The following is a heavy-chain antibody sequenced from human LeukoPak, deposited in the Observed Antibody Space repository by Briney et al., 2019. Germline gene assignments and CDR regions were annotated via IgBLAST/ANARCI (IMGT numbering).Heavy chain of an antibody. CDR1: GYSFTGYY. J-gene: IGHJ4*02. CDR3: ARHIVVVTATDLDY. V-gene: IGHV1-2*02. Sequence: EASVKVSCKASGYSFTGYYIHWVRQAPGQGLEWMGWINPNSGGTNYAQKFQGRVTMTRDTSISTAYMELSRLRSDDTAVYYCARHIVVVTATDLDYWGQGTLVTVSS. D-gene: IGHD2-21*02. CDR2: INPNSGGT.